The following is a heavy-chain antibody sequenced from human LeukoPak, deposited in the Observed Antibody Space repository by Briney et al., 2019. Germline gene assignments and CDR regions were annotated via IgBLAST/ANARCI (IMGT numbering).Heavy chain of an antibody. CDR1: GFTFSSYT. D-gene: IGHD1-26*01. V-gene: IGHV3-21*01. J-gene: IGHJ3*02. CDR3: ARATIMGQNDAFDI. CDR2: ISSSSSYI. Sequence: PGGSLRLSCAASGFTFSSYTMSWVRQAPGKGLEWVSSISSSSSYIYYADSVKGRFTISRDNAKNSLYLQMNSLRAEDTAVYYCARATIMGQNDAFDIWGQGTMVTVSS.